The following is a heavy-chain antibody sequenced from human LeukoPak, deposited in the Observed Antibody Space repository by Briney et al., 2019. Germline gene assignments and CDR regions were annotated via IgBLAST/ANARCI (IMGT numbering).Heavy chain of an antibody. CDR1: GGSISSGGYY. CDR3: ASLTYYDFWSGDNSGGFDY. D-gene: IGHD3-3*01. CDR2: IYHSGST. J-gene: IGHJ4*02. V-gene: IGHV4-30-2*02. Sequence: SETLSLTCTVSGGSISSGGYYWSWIRQPPGKGLEWIGYIYHSGSTYYNPSLKSRVTISVDTSKNQFSLKLSSVTAADTAVYYCASLTYYDFWSGDNSGGFDYWGQGTLVTVSS.